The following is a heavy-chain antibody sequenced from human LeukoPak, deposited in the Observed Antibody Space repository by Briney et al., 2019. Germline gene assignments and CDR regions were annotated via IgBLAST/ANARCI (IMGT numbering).Heavy chain of an antibody. V-gene: IGHV1-18*01. CDR3: ASDLRARGYSYGYPYSFDY. CDR2: ISAYNGNT. CDR1: GYTFTSYG. Sequence: ATVKVSCKASGYTFTSYGIGLVRQAPGRGLEWMGWISAYNGNTNYAQKLQGKVTITTDTSTSTSHMSWRTMRSDDTAVYYCASDLRARGYSYGYPYSFDYWGQGTLVTVSS. J-gene: IGHJ4*02. D-gene: IGHD5-18*01.